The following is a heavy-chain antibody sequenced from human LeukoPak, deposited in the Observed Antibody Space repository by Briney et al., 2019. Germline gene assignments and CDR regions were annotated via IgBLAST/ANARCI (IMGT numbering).Heavy chain of an antibody. CDR1: GGSISSYY. Sequence: PSETLSLTCTVSGGSISSYYWSWIRQPPGKGLEWIGYIYYSGSTNYNPSLKSRVTISVDTSKNQFSLKLSSVTAADTAVYYCARDRDPHYETRNPIYYYYYMDVWGKGTTVTVSS. V-gene: IGHV4-59*01. CDR2: IYYSGST. J-gene: IGHJ6*03. CDR3: ARDRDPHYETRNPIYYYYYMDV. D-gene: IGHD3-22*01.